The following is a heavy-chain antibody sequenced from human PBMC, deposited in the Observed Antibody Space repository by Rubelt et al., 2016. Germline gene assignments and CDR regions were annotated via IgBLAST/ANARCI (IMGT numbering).Heavy chain of an antibody. D-gene: IGHD2-2*01. J-gene: IGHJ4*02. Sequence: QLQLQESGPGLVKPSETLSLTCTVSGGSISSSSYYWGWIRQPPGTGLEWIGSIYYSGSTYYNPSLMVLVTRSVDTSTIQFSLKLSSVTAADTAGYYCAREVAVENPRAVNYFDYWGQGTLVTVSS. CDR2: IYYSGST. CDR1: GGSISSSSYY. CDR3: AREVAVENPRAVNYFDY. V-gene: IGHV4-39*02.